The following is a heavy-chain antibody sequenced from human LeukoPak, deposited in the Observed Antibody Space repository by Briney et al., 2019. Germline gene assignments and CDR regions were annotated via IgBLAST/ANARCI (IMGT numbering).Heavy chain of an antibody. CDR2: IRYDGSIK. Sequence: GGSLRLSCAASGFTFSDYGMVWVRQAPGKGLEWVAFIRYDGSIKYYTDSVKDRFTVSRDNSKNTLYLQMNSLRAEDTAVYYCARDDGFDYWGQGTLVTVSS. J-gene: IGHJ4*02. CDR1: GFTFSDYG. D-gene: IGHD5-24*01. CDR3: ARDDGFDY. V-gene: IGHV3-30*02.